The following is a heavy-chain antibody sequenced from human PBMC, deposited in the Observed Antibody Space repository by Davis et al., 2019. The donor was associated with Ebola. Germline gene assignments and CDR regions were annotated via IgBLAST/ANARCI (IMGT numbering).Heavy chain of an antibody. V-gene: IGHV1-18*01. Sequence: ASVKVSCKASGYTFTSYGISWVRQAPGQGLEWMGWISAYNGNTNYAQKLQGRVTMTTDTSTSPAYMELRSLRSDDTAVYYCARVLLWFGELSAFDIWGQGTMVTVSS. CDR3: ARVLLWFGELSAFDI. CDR1: GYTFTSYG. D-gene: IGHD3-10*01. CDR2: ISAYNGNT. J-gene: IGHJ3*02.